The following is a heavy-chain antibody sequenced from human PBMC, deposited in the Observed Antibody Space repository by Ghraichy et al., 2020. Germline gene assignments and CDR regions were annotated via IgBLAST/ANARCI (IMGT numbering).Heavy chain of an antibody. J-gene: IGHJ5*02. Sequence: SETLSLTCTVSGGSISSYYWSWIRQPAGKGLEWIGRIYTSGSTNYNPSLKSRVTMSVDTSKNQFSLKLSSVTAADTAVYYCARDRADDYSNLNWFDPWGQGTLVTVSS. CDR1: GGSISSYY. D-gene: IGHD4-11*01. CDR3: ARDRADDYSNLNWFDP. CDR2: IYTSGST. V-gene: IGHV4-4*07.